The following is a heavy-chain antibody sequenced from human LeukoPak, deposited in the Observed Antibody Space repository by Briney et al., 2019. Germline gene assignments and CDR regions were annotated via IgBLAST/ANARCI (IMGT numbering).Heavy chain of an antibody. J-gene: IGHJ6*02. CDR1: GGSISSGGYY. CDR2: IYYSGST. CDR3: ARVATRGPYYYYGMDV. D-gene: IGHD1-26*01. V-gene: IGHV4-31*03. Sequence: SETLSLTCTVSGGSISSGGYYWSWIRQHPGKGLEWIGYIYYSGSTYYNPSLKSRVTISVDTSKNQFSLKLSSVTAADTAVYYCARVATRGPYYYYGMDVWGQGTTVTVSS.